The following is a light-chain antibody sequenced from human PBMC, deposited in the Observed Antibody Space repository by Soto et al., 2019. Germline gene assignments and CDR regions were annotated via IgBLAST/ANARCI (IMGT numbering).Light chain of an antibody. CDR2: GAS. CDR1: QSVSSSY. Sequence: EVVLTQSPGTLSLSPGERATLSCRASQSVSSSYLAWYQHKPGQAPRLRIYGASTRAPGIPDRFSGGGSGTDFTLTISRLEPEDFAVYYCQQYGRSPPGFTFGPGTKVDIK. V-gene: IGKV3-20*01. J-gene: IGKJ3*01. CDR3: QQYGRSPPGFT.